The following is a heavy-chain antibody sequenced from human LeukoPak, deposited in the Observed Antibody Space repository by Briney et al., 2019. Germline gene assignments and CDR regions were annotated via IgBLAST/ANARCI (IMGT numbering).Heavy chain of an antibody. Sequence: SEILSLTCAVYGGSLNGHYWSWIRQPPGKGLEWIGEGSESGGTKFNPSLKSRVTISADTSKNQFSLKLNSVTAADTAVYYCAKNGQSGFSFDPWGQGTLVTVSS. CDR1: GGSLNGHY. D-gene: IGHD3-3*01. CDR3: AKNGQSGFSFDP. J-gene: IGHJ5*02. CDR2: GSESGGT. V-gene: IGHV4-34*01.